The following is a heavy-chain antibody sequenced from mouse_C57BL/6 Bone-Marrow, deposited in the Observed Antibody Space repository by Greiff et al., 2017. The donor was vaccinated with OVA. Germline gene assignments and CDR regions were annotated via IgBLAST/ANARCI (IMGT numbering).Heavy chain of an antibody. D-gene: IGHD2-5*01. CDR1: GYTFTDYY. J-gene: IGHJ2*01. CDR3: ASLSYYSNYVDY. Sequence: VQLQQSGPVLVKPGASVKMSCKASGYTFTDYYMNWVKQSHGKSLEWIGVINPYNGGTSYNQKFKGKATLTVDKSSSTAYMELNSLTSEDSAVYYCASLSYYSNYVDYWGQGTTLTVSS. V-gene: IGHV1-19*01. CDR2: INPYNGGT.